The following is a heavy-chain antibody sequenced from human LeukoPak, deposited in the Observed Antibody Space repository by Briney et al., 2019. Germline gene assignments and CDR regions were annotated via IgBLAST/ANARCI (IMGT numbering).Heavy chain of an antibody. V-gene: IGHV1-18*01. D-gene: IGHD4-11*01. CDR1: GYTFTSYG. Sequence: GASVKVSCKASGYTFTSYGISWVRQAPGQGLEWMGWISAYNGNTNYAQKLQGRVTMTTDTSTSTAYMELRSLRSDDTAVYYCARPLTTVTGYYYYYMDVWGKGTTVTVSS. CDR2: ISAYNGNT. J-gene: IGHJ6*03. CDR3: ARPLTTVTGYYYYYMDV.